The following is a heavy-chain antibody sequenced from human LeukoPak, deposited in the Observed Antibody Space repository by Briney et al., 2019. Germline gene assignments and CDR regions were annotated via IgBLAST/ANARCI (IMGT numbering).Heavy chain of an antibody. CDR3: ARGLLVAAGIDY. D-gene: IGHD6-13*01. CDR2: IRTSSSAT. CDR1: GFTFGSYA. Sequence: PGGSLRLSCAGSGFTFGSYAINWVRQAPGKGLEWVSAIRTSSSATYYADSVKGRFATSRDDSRSTVFLQMNSLRAEDTAVYYCARGLLVAAGIDYWGQGALVTVSS. J-gene: IGHJ4*02. V-gene: IGHV3-23*01.